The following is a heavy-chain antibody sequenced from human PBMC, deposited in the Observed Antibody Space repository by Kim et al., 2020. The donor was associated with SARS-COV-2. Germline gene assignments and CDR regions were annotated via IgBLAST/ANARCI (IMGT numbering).Heavy chain of an antibody. Sequence: ASVKVSCKASGYTFTSYGISWVRQAPGQGLEWMGWISAYNGNTNYAQKLQGRVTMTTDTSTSTAYMELRSLRSDDTAVYYCARDRRDYYDSSGYYYYYYGMDVWGQGPTVTVSS. J-gene: IGHJ6*02. CDR3: ARDRRDYYDSSGYYYYYYGMDV. CDR1: GYTFTSYG. V-gene: IGHV1-18*04. CDR2: ISAYNGNT. D-gene: IGHD3-22*01.